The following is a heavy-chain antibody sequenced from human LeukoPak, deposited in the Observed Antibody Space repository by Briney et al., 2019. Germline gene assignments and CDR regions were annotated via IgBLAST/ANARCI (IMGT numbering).Heavy chain of an antibody. CDR1: GFTFNSYA. D-gene: IGHD3-10*01. V-gene: IGHV3-23*01. CDR2: ISASRSDA. Sequence: GGSLRLSCAASGFTFNSYAMSWVRQAPGKGLQWVSSISASRSDAYYADSMKGRFTISRDNSRNTLYLQMNSLRAEDTAVYYCTKLAHAELRDCWFDPWGQGALVTVSS. J-gene: IGHJ5*02. CDR3: TKLAHAELRDCWFDP.